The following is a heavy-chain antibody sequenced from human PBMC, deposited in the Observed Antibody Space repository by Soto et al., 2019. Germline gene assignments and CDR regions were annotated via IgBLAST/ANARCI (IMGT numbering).Heavy chain of an antibody. V-gene: IGHV4-61*01. CDR2: IYYSGST. D-gene: IGHD3-9*01. CDR3: ARHARYYDILTGYSTLSWFDP. CDR1: GGSVSSGSYY. J-gene: IGHJ5*02. Sequence: SETLSLTCTVSGGSVSSGSYYWSWIRQPPGKGLEWIGYIYYSGSTNYNPSLKSRVTMSVDTSKNQFSLRLSSVTAADTAVYYCARHARYYDILTGYSTLSWFDPWGQGTLVTVS.